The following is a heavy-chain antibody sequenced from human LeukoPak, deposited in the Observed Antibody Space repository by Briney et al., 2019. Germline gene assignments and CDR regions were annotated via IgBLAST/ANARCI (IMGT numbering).Heavy chain of an antibody. CDR3: AKGSAAGVTD. Sequence: GRSLRLSCVVSGFIFDDYDMHWVRQAPGKGLEWVSGISWSGGALAYADSVKGRVTISRDNDKNSLYLQMNSLRAEDTALYHCAKGSAAGVTDWGRGTLVIVSS. CDR2: ISWSGGAL. D-gene: IGHD2-21*02. CDR1: GFIFDDYD. J-gene: IGHJ4*02. V-gene: IGHV3-9*01.